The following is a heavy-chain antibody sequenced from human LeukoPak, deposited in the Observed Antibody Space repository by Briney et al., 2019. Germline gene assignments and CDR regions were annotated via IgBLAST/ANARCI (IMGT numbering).Heavy chain of an antibody. CDR2: ISSSGGST. CDR1: GFTFSSYG. CDR3: AKDLRSSSSLFDC. D-gene: IGHD6-6*01. Sequence: KTGGSLRLSCAASGFTFSSYGMNWVRQAPGKGLEWVSGISSSGGSTYYADSVKGRFTISRDNSKNTLFLQMNSLRAEDTAVYYCAKDLRSSSSLFDCWGQGTLVTVSS. V-gene: IGHV3-23*01. J-gene: IGHJ4*02.